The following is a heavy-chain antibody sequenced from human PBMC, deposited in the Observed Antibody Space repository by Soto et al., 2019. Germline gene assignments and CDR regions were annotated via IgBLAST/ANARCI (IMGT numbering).Heavy chain of an antibody. CDR2: IIPILGIE. J-gene: IGHJ6*03. CDR1: GGTFSSYT. V-gene: IGHV1-69*02. Sequence: SVKVSCKASGGTFSSYTISWVRQAPGQGLEWMGRIIPILGIENYAQKFQGRVTITADKSTSTAYMELSSLRSEDTAVYYWARGGNSHYYYYMAVWGKGTTVTVSS. D-gene: IGHD1-7*01. CDR3: ARGGNSHYYYYMAV.